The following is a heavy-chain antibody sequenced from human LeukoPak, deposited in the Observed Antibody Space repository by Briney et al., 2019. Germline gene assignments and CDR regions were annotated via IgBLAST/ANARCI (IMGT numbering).Heavy chain of an antibody. CDR2: ISAYNGNT. Sequence: ASVKVSCKASGYTFTRYGISWVRQAPGQGLEWMGGISAYNGNTHFAQKLQGRVTMTTDTSTSTDYMELRSLRSDDTAVYYCARGKQQLVGGYNWFDPWGQGTLVTVSS. CDR1: GYTFTRYG. CDR3: ARGKQQLVGGYNWFDP. D-gene: IGHD6-13*01. V-gene: IGHV1-18*01. J-gene: IGHJ5*02.